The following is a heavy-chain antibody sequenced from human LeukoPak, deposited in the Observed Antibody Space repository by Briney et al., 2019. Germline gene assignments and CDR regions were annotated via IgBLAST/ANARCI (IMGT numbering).Heavy chain of an antibody. J-gene: IGHJ6*02. D-gene: IGHD2-15*01. Sequence: PGGSLRLSCAASGFTFSSYAMHWVRQAPGKGLEWVAVISYDGSNKYYADSVKGRFTISRDNSKNTLYLQMNSLRAEDTAVYYCARDLAVVVVAAKLHYYYGMDVWGQGTTVTVSS. CDR1: GFTFSSYA. CDR2: ISYDGSNK. V-gene: IGHV3-30-3*01. CDR3: ARDLAVVVVAAKLHYYYGMDV.